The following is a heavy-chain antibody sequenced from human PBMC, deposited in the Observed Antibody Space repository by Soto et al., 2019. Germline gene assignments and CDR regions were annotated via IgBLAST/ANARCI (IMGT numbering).Heavy chain of an antibody. J-gene: IGHJ4*02. CDR3: ARHASGLVLPAAHLDS. CDR1: GGSISSSSYY. D-gene: IGHD2-2*01. CDR2: IYYSGST. Sequence: QLQLQESGPGLVKPSETLSLTCTVSGGSISSSSYYWGWIRQPPGKGLEWIGSIYYSGSTYYNPSLKSRVTISVDTSKNQFSLKLSSVTAADTAVYYCARHASGLVLPAAHLDSWGQGTLVTVSS. V-gene: IGHV4-39*01.